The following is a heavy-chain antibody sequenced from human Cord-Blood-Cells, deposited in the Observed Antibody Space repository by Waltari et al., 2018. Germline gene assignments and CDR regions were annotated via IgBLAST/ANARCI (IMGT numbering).Heavy chain of an antibody. Sequence: QLHLQESGPGLVQPSETLSLTCTVTGGPISSSSYYWGWIRQPPGKGLEWIGSIYYSGSTYYNPSLKSRVTISVDTSKNQFSLKLSSVTAADTAVYYCARTLSQLLYWYFDLWGRGTLVTVSS. CDR3: ARTLSQLLYWYFDL. V-gene: IGHV4-39*01. J-gene: IGHJ2*01. CDR1: GGPISSSSYY. D-gene: IGHD2-2*01. CDR2: IYYSGST.